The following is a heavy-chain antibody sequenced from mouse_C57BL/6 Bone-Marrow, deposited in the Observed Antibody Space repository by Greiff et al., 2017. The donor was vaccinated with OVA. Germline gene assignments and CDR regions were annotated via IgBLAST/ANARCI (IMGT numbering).Heavy chain of an antibody. CDR3: TTSRFDY. Sequence: VQLQQSGAELVRPGASVKLSCTASGFNIKDDYMHWVKQRPEQGLEWIGWIDPENGDTEYASKFQGKATITADTSSNTAYLQLSSLTSEDTAVYYCTTSRFDYWCQGTTLTVSS. CDR2: IDPENGDT. V-gene: IGHV14-4*01. CDR1: GFNIKDDY. J-gene: IGHJ2*01.